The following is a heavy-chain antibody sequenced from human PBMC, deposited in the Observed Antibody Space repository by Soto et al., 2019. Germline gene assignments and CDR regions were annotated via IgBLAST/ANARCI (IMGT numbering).Heavy chain of an antibody. CDR3: AKTSSASERDSPGW. D-gene: IGHD2-21*01. CDR1: GFTFTNFA. Sequence: QPGGSLRLSCAASGFTFTNFAMNWVRQVPGKGLEWVAAISGTGGSTFYSDSLGGRFTISRDNSKNILFLQMKSLKAGDTAVYYCAKTSSASERDSPGWWGQGTLVTVSS. CDR2: ISGTGGST. V-gene: IGHV3-23*01. J-gene: IGHJ4*02.